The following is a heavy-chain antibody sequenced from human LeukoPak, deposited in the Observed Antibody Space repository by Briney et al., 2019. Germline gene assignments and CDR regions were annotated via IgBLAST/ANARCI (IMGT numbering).Heavy chain of an antibody. CDR3: ARDPWDDVSGFSGDF. CDR1: GFSFSSYG. CDR2: ISSSGSSI. J-gene: IGHJ4*02. Sequence: GGSLRLSCAASGFSFSSYGMNWVRRAPGKGLEWLSYISSSGSSIYYADSVKGRHTISRDNAKNTLYLQMNSLRDEDTAVYYCARDPWDDVSGFSGDFWGQGTLVAVSS. V-gene: IGHV3-48*02. D-gene: IGHD3-22*01.